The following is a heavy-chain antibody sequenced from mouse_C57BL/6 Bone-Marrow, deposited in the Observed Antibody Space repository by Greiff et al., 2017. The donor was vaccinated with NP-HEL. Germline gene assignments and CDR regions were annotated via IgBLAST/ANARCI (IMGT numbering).Heavy chain of an antibody. CDR1: GFNIKDYY. Sequence: VQLKQSGAELVRPGASVKLSCTASGFNIKDYYMHWVKQRPEQGLEWIGRIDPEDGDTEYASKFQGKATMTADTSSNTAYLQLSSLTSEDTAVYYCTKKTLFYYGSSSFAYWGQGTLVTVSA. D-gene: IGHD1-1*01. V-gene: IGHV14-1*01. J-gene: IGHJ3*01. CDR3: TKKTLFYYGSSSFAY. CDR2: IDPEDGDT.